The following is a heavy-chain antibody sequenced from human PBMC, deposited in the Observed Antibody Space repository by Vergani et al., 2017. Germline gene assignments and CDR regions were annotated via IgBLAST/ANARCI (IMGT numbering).Heavy chain of an antibody. D-gene: IGHD3-22*01. CDR1: GGTFSSYA. V-gene: IGHV1-69*01. CDR2: IIPIFGTA. J-gene: IGHJ6*02. CDR3: ARHSPDYYDSSGYNYYYYGMDV. Sequence: QVQLAQSGAEVKKPGSSVKVSCKASGGTFSSYAISWVRQAPGQGLEWMGGIIPIFGTANYAQKFQGRVTITADVSTSTAYMELSSLRSEDTAVYYCARHSPDYYDSSGYNYYYYGMDVWGQGTTVTVSS.